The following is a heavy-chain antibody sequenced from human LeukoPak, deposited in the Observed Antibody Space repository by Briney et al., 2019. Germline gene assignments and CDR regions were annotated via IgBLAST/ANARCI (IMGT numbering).Heavy chain of an antibody. J-gene: IGHJ4*02. Sequence: SETLSLTCAVSGGSISSTNWWTWVRQPPGKGLEWIGEIFHSGSANYNPSLKSRGTISVDTSKNQFSLKMTSVTAADTAVYYCARGTSTGWTFFDYWGQGALVTVSS. CDR1: GGSISSTNW. CDR2: IFHSGSA. V-gene: IGHV4-4*02. D-gene: IGHD2-8*02. CDR3: ARGTSTGWTFFDY.